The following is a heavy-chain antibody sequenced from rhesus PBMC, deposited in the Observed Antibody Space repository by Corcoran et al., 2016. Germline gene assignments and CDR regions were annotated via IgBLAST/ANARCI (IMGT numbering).Heavy chain of an antibody. CDR3: AREGVYIVTMFDY. J-gene: IGHJ4*01. CDR1: GYTFTDYH. V-gene: IGHV1S2*01. CDR2: INPYNGNT. Sequence: QVQLVQSGAEVKKPGSSVKVSCKASGYTFTDYHMHWVRQAPRQGLEWMGWINPYNGNTKYAQKCKGRVTMTRDTSTSTAFMELSSLRSEDTAVYYCAREGVYIVTMFDYWGQGVLVTVSS. D-gene: IGHD4-23*01.